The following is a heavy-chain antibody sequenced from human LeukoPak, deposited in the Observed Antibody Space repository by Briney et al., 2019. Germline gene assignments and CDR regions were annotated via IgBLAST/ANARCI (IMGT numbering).Heavy chain of an antibody. D-gene: IGHD2-15*01. Sequence: RASVRVSCKSSGGTFSSYAISWVRQAPGQGLEWMGGIIPIFGTANYAQKFQGRVTITADKSTSTAYMELSSLRSEDTAVYYCARVGLLHTFDIWGQGTMVTVSS. CDR3: ARVGLLHTFDI. CDR2: IIPIFGTA. CDR1: GGTFSSYA. V-gene: IGHV1-69*06. J-gene: IGHJ3*02.